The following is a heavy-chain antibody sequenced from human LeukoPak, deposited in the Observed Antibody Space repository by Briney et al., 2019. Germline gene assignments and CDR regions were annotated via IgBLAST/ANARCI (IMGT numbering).Heavy chain of an antibody. V-gene: IGHV3-30*18. CDR1: GFTFSSYG. J-gene: IGHJ4*02. CDR2: ISYDGSNK. D-gene: IGHD3-22*01. Sequence: GGSLRLSCAASGFTFSSYGMRWVRQAPGKWLEWVAVISYDGSNKYYADSVKGRLTISRDNSKNTLYLQMNSLRAEDTAVYYCAKDSRHNYYDSSAPDYWGQGTLVSVSS. CDR3: AKDSRHNYYDSSAPDY.